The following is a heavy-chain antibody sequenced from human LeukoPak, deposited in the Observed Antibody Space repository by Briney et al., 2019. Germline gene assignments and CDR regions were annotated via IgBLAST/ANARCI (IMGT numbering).Heavy chain of an antibody. CDR2: ISSDGSIS. J-gene: IGHJ6*02. V-gene: IGHV3-74*01. CDR3: ARGKYYGMDV. CDR1: GFIFSNYW. Sequence: GGSLRLSCAASGFIFSNYWIVWVRQAPGSGLVWVSHISSDGSISAHADSVKGRFTISRDNSKNILYLRMNSLRADDTAVYYCARGKYYGMDVWGQGTTVIVSS.